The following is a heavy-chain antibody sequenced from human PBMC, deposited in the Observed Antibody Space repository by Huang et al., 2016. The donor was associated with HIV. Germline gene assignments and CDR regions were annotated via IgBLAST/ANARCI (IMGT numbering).Heavy chain of an antibody. D-gene: IGHD4-17*01. Sequence: QVQLVQSGPEVRKPGASVKVSCKASGYDFIKYGIPWVRQAVGQGLEWGGWLTPHSGNTGFSRKFQGRETTTRDMSSTTVFMELRNLTSHDTAIYFCARGYGLTYWHKITYRYAFDVWGQGTEVIVTS. CDR3: ARGYGLTYWHKITYRYAFDV. J-gene: IGHJ3*01. CDR1: GYDFIKYG. CDR2: LTPHSGNT. V-gene: IGHV1-8*03.